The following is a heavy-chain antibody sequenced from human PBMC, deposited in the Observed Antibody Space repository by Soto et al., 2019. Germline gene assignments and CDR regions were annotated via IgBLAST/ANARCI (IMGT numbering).Heavy chain of an antibody. CDR3: ARDRDYDFWSGSPYYYYYGMDV. D-gene: IGHD3-3*01. J-gene: IGHJ6*02. CDR1: GFTFSSYW. Sequence: GGSLRLSCAASGFTFSSYWMHWVRQAPGKGLVWVSRINSDGSSTSYADSVKGRFTISRDNAKNTLYLQMNSLRAEDTAVYYCARDRDYDFWSGSPYYYYYGMDVWGQGTTVTVSS. CDR2: INSDGSST. V-gene: IGHV3-74*01.